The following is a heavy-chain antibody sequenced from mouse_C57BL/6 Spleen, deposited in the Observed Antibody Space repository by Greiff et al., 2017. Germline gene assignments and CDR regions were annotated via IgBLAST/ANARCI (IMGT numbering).Heavy chain of an antibody. D-gene: IGHD1-1*01. CDR3: ARRAYYVSSPYYAMDY. J-gene: IGHJ4*01. V-gene: IGHV1-53*01. CDR1: GYTFTSYW. Sequence: QVQLQQPGTELVKPGASVKLSCKASGYTFTSYWMHWVKQRPGQGLEWIGNIKPSNGGTNYNEKFKSKATLTVDQSSSKAYMQLSSLTSEDSAVYYCARRAYYVSSPYYAMDYWGQGTSVTVSS. CDR2: IKPSNGGT.